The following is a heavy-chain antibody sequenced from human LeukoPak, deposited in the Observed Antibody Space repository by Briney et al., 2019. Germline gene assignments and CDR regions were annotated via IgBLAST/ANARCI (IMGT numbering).Heavy chain of an antibody. Sequence: SETLSLTCTVSGGSISSYYWSWIRQPPGKGLEWIGYTYHTGDTRYNPSLRSRVTMSLDTSKNQFSLKLRSVTAADTAVYYCARQPWNMGAYYFDYWGQGTLVTVSS. CDR1: GGSISSYY. CDR2: TYHTGDT. CDR3: ARQPWNMGAYYFDY. D-gene: IGHD1-26*01. J-gene: IGHJ4*02. V-gene: IGHV4-59*08.